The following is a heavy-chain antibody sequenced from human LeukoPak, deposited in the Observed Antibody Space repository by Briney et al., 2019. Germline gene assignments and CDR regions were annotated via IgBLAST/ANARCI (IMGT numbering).Heavy chain of an antibody. Sequence: PGGSLRLSCAASGFTVSSNYMSWVRQAPGKGLEWVSVIYSGGSTYYADSVKGRFTISRDNSKNTLYLQMNSLRAEDTAVYYCARESRDWNDPNDSPYNWFDPWGQGTLVTVSS. CDR1: GFTVSSNY. J-gene: IGHJ5*02. D-gene: IGHD1-1*01. V-gene: IGHV3-53*01. CDR2: IYSGGST. CDR3: ARESRDWNDPNDSPYNWFDP.